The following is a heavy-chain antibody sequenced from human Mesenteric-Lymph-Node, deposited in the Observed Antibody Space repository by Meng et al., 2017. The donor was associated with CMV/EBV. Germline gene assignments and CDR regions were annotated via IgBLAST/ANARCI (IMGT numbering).Heavy chain of an antibody. Sequence: GGSLKISCVASGFTFGGYAMSWVRQAPGKGLEWVSGTSGSGDNTYYADSVKGRFTISRDNSKNTLYLQMNSLRAEDTAVYYCAKGDHPHYYYYYGMDVWGQGTTVTVSS. V-gene: IGHV3-23*01. CDR2: TSGSGDNT. CDR3: AKGDHPHYYYYYGMDV. CDR1: GFTFGGYA. J-gene: IGHJ6*02.